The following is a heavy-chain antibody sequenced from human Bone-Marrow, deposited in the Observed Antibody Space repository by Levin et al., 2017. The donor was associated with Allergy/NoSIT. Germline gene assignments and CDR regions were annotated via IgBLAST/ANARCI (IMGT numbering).Heavy chain of an antibody. D-gene: IGHD3-16*01. CDR3: ARDLWVSTLGGGPFDY. V-gene: IGHV3-30*04. CDR1: GFTFGSYA. Sequence: PGGSLRLSCAASGFTFGSYALHWVRQAPVKGLEWVAVMSYHGRSEYYADSVKGRFIISRDNSKSTLYLQMNSLRAEDTAIYYCARDLWVSTLGGGPFDYWGQGTLVTVSS. J-gene: IGHJ4*02. CDR2: MSYHGRSE.